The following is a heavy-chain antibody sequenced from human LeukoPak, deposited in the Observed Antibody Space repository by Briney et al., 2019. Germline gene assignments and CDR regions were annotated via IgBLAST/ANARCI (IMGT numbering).Heavy chain of an antibody. Sequence: SSETLSLTCSVSGGSISSSGYYWGWIRQPPGKGLEWIGSISYSGNTYYNPSLRSRVTISVDTSKNHFSLKVASVTAADTAVYYSAAYYHDISGYFGCGQGTLVTVSS. CDR1: GGSISSSGYY. D-gene: IGHD3-22*01. CDR3: AAYYHDISGYFG. J-gene: IGHJ4*02. CDR2: ISYSGNT. V-gene: IGHV4-39*02.